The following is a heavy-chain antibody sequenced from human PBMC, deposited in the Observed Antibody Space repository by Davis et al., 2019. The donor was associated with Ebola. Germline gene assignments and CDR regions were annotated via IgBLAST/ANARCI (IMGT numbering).Heavy chain of an antibody. D-gene: IGHD3-10*01. J-gene: IGHJ5*02. V-gene: IGHV4-34*01. CDR1: GGSFSGYY. CDR2: INHSGST. CDR3: ARRLVWFRRFDP. Sequence: SETLSLTCAVYGGSFSGYYWSWIRQPPGKGLEWIGEINHSGSTNYNPSLKSRVTISVDTSKNQFSLKLSSVTAADTAVYYCARRLVWFRRFDPWGQGTLVIVSS.